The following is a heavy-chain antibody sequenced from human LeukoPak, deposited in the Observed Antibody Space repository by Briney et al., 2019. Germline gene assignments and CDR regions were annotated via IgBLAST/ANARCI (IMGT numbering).Heavy chain of an antibody. CDR2: ISSSSSYI. CDR3: ASNIGYSSGWDLGWFDP. D-gene: IGHD6-19*01. CDR1: GFTSSSYA. Sequence: PGGSLRLSCAASGFTSSSYAMSWVRQAPGKGLEWVSSISSSSSYIYYADSVKGRFTISRDNAKNSLYLQMNSLRAEDTAVYYCASNIGYSSGWDLGWFDPWGQGTLVTVSS. J-gene: IGHJ5*02. V-gene: IGHV3-21*01.